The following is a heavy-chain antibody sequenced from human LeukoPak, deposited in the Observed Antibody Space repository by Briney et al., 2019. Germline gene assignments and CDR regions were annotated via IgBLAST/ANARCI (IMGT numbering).Heavy chain of an antibody. D-gene: IGHD3-3*01. Sequence: GASVKVSCKASGFTFTSSAMQWVRQARGQRLEWIGWIVVGSGNTNYAQKFQERVTITRDMSTSTAYMELSSLRSEDTAVYYCAATYYDFWSGSLDAFDIWGQGTMVTVSS. CDR1: GFTFTSSA. CDR2: IVVGSGNT. J-gene: IGHJ3*02. CDR3: AATYYDFWSGSLDAFDI. V-gene: IGHV1-58*02.